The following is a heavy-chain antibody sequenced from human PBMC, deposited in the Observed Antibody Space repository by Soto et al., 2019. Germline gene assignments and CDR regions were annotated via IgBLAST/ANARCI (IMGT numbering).Heavy chain of an antibody. CDR1: GFTFSSYW. Sequence: EVQLVESGGGLVQPGGSLRLSCVVSGFTFSSYWMNWVRQAPGKGLEWVANIKQDGSEKYYVDSAKGRFTISRDNAKNSLYLQMNSLSAEDTAIYYCATSMTFDYWGQGTLVTVSS. J-gene: IGHJ4*02. CDR2: IKQDGSEK. D-gene: IGHD2-2*01. CDR3: ATSMTFDY. V-gene: IGHV3-7*01.